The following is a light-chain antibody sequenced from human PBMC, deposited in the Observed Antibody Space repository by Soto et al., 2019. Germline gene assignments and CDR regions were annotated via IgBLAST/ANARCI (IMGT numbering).Light chain of an antibody. CDR3: SFYTTSSTLV. CDR1: SSDVGSYNR. CDR2: EVS. V-gene: IGLV2-18*01. J-gene: IGLJ1*01. Sequence: QSVLTQPPSVSGSPGQSVTISCTGISSDVGSYNRVSWYQQSPGTAPKLMIYEVSNRPSGVSDRFSGSKSGNTASLTISGLHSEDEADYYCSFYTTSSTLVVGTGTKLTVL.